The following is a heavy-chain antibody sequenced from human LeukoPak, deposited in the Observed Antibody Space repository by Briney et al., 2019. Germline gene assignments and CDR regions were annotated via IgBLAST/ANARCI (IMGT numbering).Heavy chain of an antibody. CDR2: IRTKANNYAT. D-gene: IGHD1-7*01. V-gene: IGHV3-73*01. Sequence: PGGSLRLSCAGSGFTFRGSAMHWVRQASGKGLEWVGRIRTKANNYATAYAASLSGRFTISRDDSKNMAYLHLNGLKTEDTALYYCVTFNWNCTSLPFDYWGHGTLVTVSS. J-gene: IGHJ4*01. CDR3: VTFNWNCTSLPFDY. CDR1: GFTFRGSA.